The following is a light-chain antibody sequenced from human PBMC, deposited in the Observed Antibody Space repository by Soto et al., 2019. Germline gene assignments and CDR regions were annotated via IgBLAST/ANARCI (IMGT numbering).Light chain of an antibody. J-gene: IGLJ2*01. V-gene: IGLV1-40*01. CDR3: QSYDSSLSGNVV. CDR1: SSNIGAGYD. Sequence: QSVLTQPPSVSGAPGQRVTISCTGSSSNIGAGYDVHWYQQLPGTAPKLLIYGNSNRPSGVPDRFSGSKSGTSASLAITGLQAEDDADYYCQSYDSSLSGNVVFGGGTKLT. CDR2: GNS.